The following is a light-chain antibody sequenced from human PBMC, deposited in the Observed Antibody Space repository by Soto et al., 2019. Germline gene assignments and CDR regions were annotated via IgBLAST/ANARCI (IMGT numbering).Light chain of an antibody. CDR1: QSVSSSY. CDR3: QQYGSSIT. J-gene: IGKJ5*01. Sequence: EIVLTQSPGSLSLSPGERATLSGRASQSVSSSYLAWYQQKPGQAPRLLIYGASSRATGIPDRFSGSGSGTDFTLTISRLEPEDFAVYYCQQYGSSITFGQGTLLEVK. CDR2: GAS. V-gene: IGKV3-20*01.